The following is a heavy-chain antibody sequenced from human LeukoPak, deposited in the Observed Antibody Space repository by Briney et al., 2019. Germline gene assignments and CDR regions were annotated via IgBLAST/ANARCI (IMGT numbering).Heavy chain of an antibody. CDR3: ARLVAGGERDEY. CDR2: IYYSGST. CDR1: GGSISSSSYY. V-gene: IGHV4-39*01. Sequence: ETLSLTCTVSGGSISSSSYYWGWIRQPPGKGLEWIGSIYYSGSTYYNPSLKSRVTISVDTSKNQSSLKLSSVTAADTAVYYCARLVAGGERDEYWGQGTLVTVSS. D-gene: IGHD4-17*01. J-gene: IGHJ4*02.